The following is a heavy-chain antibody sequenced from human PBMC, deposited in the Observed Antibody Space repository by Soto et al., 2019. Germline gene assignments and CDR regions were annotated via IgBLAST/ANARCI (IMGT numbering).Heavy chain of an antibody. J-gene: IGHJ4*02. D-gene: IGHD6-19*01. CDR3: GRGLGGGWYYFDY. CDR1: GYTFNTYG. CDR2: ITVNSGNT. V-gene: IGHV1-18*01. Sequence: QVQLVQSGVEVKKPGASVKVSCKASGYTFNTYGIGWVRQAPGQGLEWMGWITVNSGNTNYPQNFQGRVTMTTDTSTSTAYRELSSRTSDDTAVYYCGRGLGGGWYYFDYWGQGTLVTVSS.